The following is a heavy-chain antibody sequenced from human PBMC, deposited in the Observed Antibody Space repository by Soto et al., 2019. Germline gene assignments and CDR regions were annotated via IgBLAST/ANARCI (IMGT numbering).Heavy chain of an antibody. Sequence: ASVKVSCKASGYTFTSYGISWVRQAPGQGLGWMGWISAYNGNTNYAQKLQGRVTMTTDTSTSTAYMELRSLRSDDTAVYYCAREYYDFWSGYTHDDYWGQGTLVTVSS. D-gene: IGHD3-3*01. CDR1: GYTFTSYG. CDR2: ISAYNGNT. V-gene: IGHV1-18*04. CDR3: AREYYDFWSGYTHDDY. J-gene: IGHJ4*02.